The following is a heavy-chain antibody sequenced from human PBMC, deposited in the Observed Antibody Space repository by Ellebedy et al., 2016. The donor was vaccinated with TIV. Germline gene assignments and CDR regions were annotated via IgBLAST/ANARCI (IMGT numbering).Heavy chain of an antibody. CDR2: ISYSGST. D-gene: IGHD2-15*01. V-gene: IGHV4-59*01. CDR3: ARVVWQLPVSYAFDI. CDR1: GGSIGSYY. J-gene: IGHJ3*02. Sequence: MPGGSLRLSCTVSGGSIGSYYWSWIRQPPGKGLEWIGYISYSGSTNYNPSLQSRVTISVDASKNQFSLKLTSVTAADTAVYYCARVVWQLPVSYAFDIWGQGTVVTVSS.